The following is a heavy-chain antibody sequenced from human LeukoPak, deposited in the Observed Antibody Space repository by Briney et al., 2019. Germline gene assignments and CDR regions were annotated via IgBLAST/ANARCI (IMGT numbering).Heavy chain of an antibody. D-gene: IGHD1-7*01. V-gene: IGHV1-69*13. CDR2: IIPIFGTA. J-gene: IGHJ3*02. CDR1: GGTFSSYA. Sequence: VASVKVSCKASGGTFSSYAISWVRQAPGQGLEWMGGIIPIFGTANYAQKFQGRVTITADESTSTAYMELSSLRSEDTAVYYCARGTQGGAFDIWGQGTMVTVSS. CDR3: ARGTQGGAFDI.